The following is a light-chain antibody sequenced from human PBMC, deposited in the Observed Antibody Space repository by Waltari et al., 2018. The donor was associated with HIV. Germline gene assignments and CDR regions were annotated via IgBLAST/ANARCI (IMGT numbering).Light chain of an antibody. CDR3: AAWDDSLNGM. V-gene: IGLV1-44*01. CDR1: SSNIGSNI. Sequence: QSVLTQPPSVSGTPGQNVPIPCSGSSSNIGSNILNWYQQLPGAAPNHLIYTNDQRPSGVPDRFSGSKSGTSASLAISGLQSADEADYYCAAWDDSLNGMFGGGTKLTVL. CDR2: TND. J-gene: IGLJ3*02.